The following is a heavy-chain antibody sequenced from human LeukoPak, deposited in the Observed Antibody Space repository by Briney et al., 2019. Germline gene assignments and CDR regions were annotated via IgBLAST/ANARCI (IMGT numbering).Heavy chain of an antibody. CDR3: ARVVHMVRGGYYYYMDV. V-gene: IGHV3-66*02. CDR1: GFTVSSNY. J-gene: IGHJ6*03. D-gene: IGHD3-10*01. CDR2: VYSGGST. Sequence: GGSLRLSCAASGFTVSSNYMSWVRQAPGKGLEGVSVVYSGGSTYYADSVKGRFTISRDNSKNTLYLQMNSLRAEDTAVYYCARVVHMVRGGYYYYMDVWGKGTTVTVSS.